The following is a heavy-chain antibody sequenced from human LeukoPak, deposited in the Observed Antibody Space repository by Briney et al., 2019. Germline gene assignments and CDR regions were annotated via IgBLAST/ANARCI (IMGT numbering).Heavy chain of an antibody. D-gene: IGHD6-19*01. J-gene: IGHJ4*02. CDR2: ISSGSTI. Sequence: PGGSLRLSCAASGFTFSSYEMNWVRQAPGKGLEWVSYISSGSTIYDADSVEGRFTISRDNAKHSLYLQMNSLRAEDTAVYYCERESIAVAGAPFDYWGQGTLVTVSS. CDR1: GFTFSSYE. CDR3: ERESIAVAGAPFDY. V-gene: IGHV3-48*03.